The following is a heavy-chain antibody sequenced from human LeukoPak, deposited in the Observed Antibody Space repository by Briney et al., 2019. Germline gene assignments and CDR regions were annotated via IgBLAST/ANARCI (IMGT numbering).Heavy chain of an antibody. CDR1: GYSFTSYW. V-gene: IGHV5-10-1*01. CDR3: ASTYYYDSSGYYYFDY. Sequence: GESLRISCKGSGYSFTSYWISWVRQMPGKGLEWMGRLDPSDSYTNYSPSFQGHVTISADKSISTAYLQWSSLKASDTAMYYCASTYYYDSSGYYYFDYWGQGTLVTVSS. J-gene: IGHJ4*02. CDR2: LDPSDSYT. D-gene: IGHD3-22*01.